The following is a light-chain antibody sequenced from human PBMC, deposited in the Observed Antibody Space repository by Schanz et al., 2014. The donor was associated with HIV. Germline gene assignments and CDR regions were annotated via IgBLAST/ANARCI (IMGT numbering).Light chain of an antibody. Sequence: DIQMTQSPSNLSASVGDRVTITCRASQSVDRWLAWYQQKPGRAPKLLIYRASNLETGVPSRFSGSGSGTEFTLTISSLQPEDFATYYCLQHNAYPLTFGQGTRLDI. CDR1: QSVDRW. CDR2: RAS. V-gene: IGKV1-5*03. J-gene: IGKJ5*01. CDR3: LQHNAYPLT.